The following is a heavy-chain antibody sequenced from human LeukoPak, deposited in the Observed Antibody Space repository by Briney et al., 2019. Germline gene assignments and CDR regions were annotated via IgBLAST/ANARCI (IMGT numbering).Heavy chain of an antibody. CDR1: GFTFSSYG. D-gene: IGHD3-10*01. CDR3: ARGWFGQLQCDY. CDR2: IWYDGSNK. V-gene: IGHV3-33*01. J-gene: IGHJ4*02. Sequence: PGGSLRLSCAASGFTFSSYGMHWVRQAPGKGLEWVAVIWYDGSNKYYADSVKGRFTISRDNSKNTLYLQMNSLRAEDTAVYYCARGWFGQLQCDYWGQGTLVTVSS.